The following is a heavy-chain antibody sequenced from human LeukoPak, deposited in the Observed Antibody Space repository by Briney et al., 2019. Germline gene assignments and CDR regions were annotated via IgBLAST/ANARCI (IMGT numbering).Heavy chain of an antibody. J-gene: IGHJ4*02. Sequence: PGGSLRLSCAASGFTFSSYAMNWVRQAPGKGLEWVSSISSSSSCIYYADSVKGRFTISRDNAKNSLYLQMNSLRAEDTAVYYCAIGIAVAGTRFVDYWGQGTLVTVSS. D-gene: IGHD6-19*01. V-gene: IGHV3-21*01. CDR2: ISSSSSCI. CDR3: AIGIAVAGTRFVDY. CDR1: GFTFSSYA.